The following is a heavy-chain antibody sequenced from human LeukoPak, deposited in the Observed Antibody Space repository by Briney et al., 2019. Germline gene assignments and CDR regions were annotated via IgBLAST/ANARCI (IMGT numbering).Heavy chain of an antibody. CDR3: AKGNLRGPPPNIDF. J-gene: IGHJ4*02. CDR2: ISKTGST. CDR1: GITFSSYA. D-gene: IGHD5/OR15-5a*01. V-gene: IGHV3-23*01. Sequence: GGSLRLSCAASGITFSSYAMSWVRQAPGKGLEWVSAISKTGSTYYADSVKARFTISRDNSKNTLYLQMNSLTAEDTAVYYCAKGNLRGPPPNIDFWGQGTLVTVSS.